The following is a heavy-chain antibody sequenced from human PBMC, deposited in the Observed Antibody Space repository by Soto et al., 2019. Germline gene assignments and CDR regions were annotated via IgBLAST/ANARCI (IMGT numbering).Heavy chain of an antibody. J-gene: IGHJ4*02. Sequence: QVQLQESGPGLVKPSQTLSLTCTVSGGSISSGGYYWSWIRQHPGKGLEWIGYIYYSGSTYYNPSLKSRVTIPVDTSKNQFALKLSSVTAADTAVYYCARSPEATVTAFDYWGQGTLVTVSS. D-gene: IGHD4-17*01. CDR2: IYYSGST. V-gene: IGHV4-31*03. CDR1: GGSISSGGYY. CDR3: ARSPEATVTAFDY.